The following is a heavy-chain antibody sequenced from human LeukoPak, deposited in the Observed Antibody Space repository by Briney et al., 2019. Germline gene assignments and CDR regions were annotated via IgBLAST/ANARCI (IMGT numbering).Heavy chain of an antibody. CDR3: AKNHDSNAYHTDDAFDI. V-gene: IGHV3-48*01. J-gene: IGHJ3*02. CDR2: ISGFSGTI. Sequence: GGSLRLSCVASGISFSHYSMNWVRQAPGKGLEWVSYISGFSGTINYADSVKGRFTISRDHSKNTLYLQMNSLRAEDTAVYYCAKNHDSNAYHTDDAFDIWGQGTMVTVSS. CDR1: GISFSHYS. D-gene: IGHD3-16*01.